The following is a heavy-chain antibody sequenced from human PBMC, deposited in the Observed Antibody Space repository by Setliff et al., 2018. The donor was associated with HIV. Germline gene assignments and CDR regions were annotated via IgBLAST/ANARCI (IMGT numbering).Heavy chain of an antibody. D-gene: IGHD3-10*01. CDR2: IYPGDSDT. CDR3: ARVVNDFVVRGFVYYMDV. J-gene: IGHJ6*03. V-gene: IGHV5-51*01. CDR1: GYYFTTFW. Sequence: GESLKISCKGSGYYFTTFWIAWVRQMPGKGLEWMGFIYPGDSDTRYSPSFQGQVTISADRSISTAYLQWNSLKASDTAMYYCARVVNDFVVRGFVYYMDVWGKGTTVTVSS.